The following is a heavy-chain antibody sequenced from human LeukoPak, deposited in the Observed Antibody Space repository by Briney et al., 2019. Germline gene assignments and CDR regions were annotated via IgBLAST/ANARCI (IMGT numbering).Heavy chain of an antibody. V-gene: IGHV3-74*01. J-gene: IGHJ4*02. Sequence: GGSLRLSCAASGFTFSSYWMHWVRQVPGKGLVWVSRIKSDGSSTSYADSVKGRFTISRDNAKNTPYLQMNSLRVEDTALYYCARADSGYSSGQFDSWGQGTLVIVSS. CDR3: ARADSGYSSGQFDS. CDR2: IKSDGSST. CDR1: GFTFSSYW. D-gene: IGHD6-19*01.